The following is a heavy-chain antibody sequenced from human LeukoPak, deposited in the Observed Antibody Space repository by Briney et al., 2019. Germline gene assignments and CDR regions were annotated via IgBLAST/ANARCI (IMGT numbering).Heavy chain of an antibody. J-gene: IGHJ4*02. Sequence: PPGGSLRLSCAASGFTFKNYIMNWVRQAPGKGLEWVGVISYDGSDEYYTDSVKGRFTISRDNSKNTVYLQMNSLRADDTAVYYCARDFTPEWFDIHWGQGTLATVS. D-gene: IGHD3-3*01. CDR2: ISYDGSDE. V-gene: IGHV3-30*03. CDR3: ARDFTPEWFDIH. CDR1: GFTFKNYI.